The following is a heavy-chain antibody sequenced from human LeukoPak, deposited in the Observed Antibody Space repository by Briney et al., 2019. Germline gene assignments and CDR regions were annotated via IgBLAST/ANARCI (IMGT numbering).Heavy chain of an antibody. J-gene: IGHJ4*02. CDR1: GRSISSSNW. Sequence: KPAETLSLTCAVSGRSISSSNWCSWVRQPPGNGLEWIGQIYHSGSTNYNPSLESRVTISVDKSKNQFSLKLSSVTAADTAVYYCARMHYYDSSGYSFDYWGQGTLVTVSS. V-gene: IGHV4-4*02. CDR3: ARMHYYDSSGYSFDY. D-gene: IGHD3-22*01. CDR2: IYHSGST.